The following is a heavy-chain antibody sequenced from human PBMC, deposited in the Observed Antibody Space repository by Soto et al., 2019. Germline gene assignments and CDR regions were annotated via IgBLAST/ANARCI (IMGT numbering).Heavy chain of an antibody. V-gene: IGHV3-21*02. Sequence: EVQLVESGGGLVKPGGSLRLSCATPGFTFGSYTMNWVRQAPGKGLEWVSCISSASSYIYYADSVQGRFTISRDNSEKSLYLHMNSLRAEDTAVYYCARRSGYAYGSLDHWGQGVLVTVSS. CDR3: ARRSGYAYGSLDH. CDR1: GFTFGSYT. D-gene: IGHD5-18*01. CDR2: ISSASSYI. J-gene: IGHJ4*02.